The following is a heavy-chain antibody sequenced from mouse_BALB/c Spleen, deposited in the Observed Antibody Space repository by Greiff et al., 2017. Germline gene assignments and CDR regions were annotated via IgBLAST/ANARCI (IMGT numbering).Heavy chain of an antibody. V-gene: IGHV5-9-3*01. CDR1: GFTFSSYA. CDR2: ISSGGSYT. J-gene: IGHJ3*01. CDR3: ARHRAY. Sequence: EVMLVESGGGLVQPGGSRKLSCAASGFTFSSYAMSWVRQTPEKRLEWVATISSGGSYTYYPDSVKGRFTISRDNAKNTLYLQMSSLRSEDTAMYYCARHRAYWGQGTLVTVSA.